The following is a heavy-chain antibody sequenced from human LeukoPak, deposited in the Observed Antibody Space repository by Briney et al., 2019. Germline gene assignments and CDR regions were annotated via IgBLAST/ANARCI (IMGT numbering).Heavy chain of an antibody. CDR2: IIPILGIA. Sequence: SVKVSCKASGGTFSSYAISWVRQAPGQGLEWMGRIIPILGIANYAQKFQGRVTITADKSTSTAYMELSSLRSEDTAVYYCARVGDIVATIVGAFDIWGEGTMVTVSS. CDR3: ARVGDIVATIVGAFDI. J-gene: IGHJ3*02. CDR1: GGTFSSYA. D-gene: IGHD5-12*01. V-gene: IGHV1-69*04.